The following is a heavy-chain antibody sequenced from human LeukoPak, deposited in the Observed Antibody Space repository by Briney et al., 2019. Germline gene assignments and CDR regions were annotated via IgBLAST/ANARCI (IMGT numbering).Heavy chain of an antibody. Sequence: GGSLXLSCAASGFTFSSXAMXXXRQAXGKGLXXXXXXXGSGGSXYHXDSVKGRXXXXXDNSKNTLYLQMNSLRAEDTAVYYCAKVGDSTMVRGVLRFDPWGQGTLVTVSS. CDR3: AKVGDSTMVRGVLRFDP. CDR2: XXGSGGSX. D-gene: IGHD3-10*01. V-gene: IGHV3-23*01. CDR1: GFTFSSXA. J-gene: IGHJ5*02.